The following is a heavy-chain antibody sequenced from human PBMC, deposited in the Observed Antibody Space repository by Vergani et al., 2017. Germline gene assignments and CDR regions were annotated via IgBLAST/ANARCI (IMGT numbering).Heavy chain of an antibody. J-gene: IGHJ6*02. CDR3: AREPLNSSGWSMYGMDV. CDR2: IIPILGIA. D-gene: IGHD6-19*01. CDR1: GYTFTSYA. Sequence: QVQLVQSGAEVKKPGASVKVSCKASGYTFTSYAMHWVRQAPGQRLEWMGRIIPILGIANYAQKFQGRVTITADKSTSTAYMELSSLRSEDTAVYYCAREPLNSSGWSMYGMDVWGQGTTVTVSS. V-gene: IGHV1-69*04.